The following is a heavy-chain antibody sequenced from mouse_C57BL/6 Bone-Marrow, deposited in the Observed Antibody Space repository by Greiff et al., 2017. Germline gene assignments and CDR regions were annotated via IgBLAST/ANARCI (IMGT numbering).Heavy chain of an antibody. CDR3: ARRQLRLRMDY. CDR2: IYPRDGST. Sequence: LVESVPELVKPGASVKLSCTASGYTFTSYDINWVKQRPGQGLEWIGWIYPRDGSTKYNEKFKGKATLTVDTYSNTAYMELHSLTSEDSAIYFCARRQLRLRMDYWGQGTSVTVSS. V-gene: IGHV1-85*01. D-gene: IGHD3-2*02. J-gene: IGHJ4*01. CDR1: GYTFTSYD.